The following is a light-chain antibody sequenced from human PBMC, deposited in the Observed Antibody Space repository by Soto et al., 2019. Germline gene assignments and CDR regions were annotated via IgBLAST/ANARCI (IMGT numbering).Light chain of an antibody. CDR3: QSYDSSLTCVV. Sequence: QSVLTQPPSVSGAPGQRVTISCTGSTSNIGAGYGVHWYQHLPGTAPKLLMYGNSIRPSGVPDRFSGSKSGTSASLAITGLQAYDEADYYCQSYDSSLTCVVFGGGTKLTVL. V-gene: IGLV1-40*01. CDR2: GNS. CDR1: TSNIGAGYG. J-gene: IGLJ2*01.